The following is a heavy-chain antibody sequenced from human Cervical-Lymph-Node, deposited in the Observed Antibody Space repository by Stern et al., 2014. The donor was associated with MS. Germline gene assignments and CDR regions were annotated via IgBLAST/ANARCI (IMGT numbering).Heavy chain of an antibody. V-gene: IGHV3-9*01. J-gene: IGHJ6*02. CDR3: AKDIRSGRWELFSHYYYGMDV. CDR2: ISWNSGSI. CDR1: GFTFDDYA. Sequence: EVQLLESGGGLVQPGGSLRLSCAASGFTFDDYAMHWVRQAPGKGLEWVSGISWNSGSIGYMDSVKGRFTISRDNRKNSLYLQMNSLRAEDTALYYCAKDIRSGRWELFSHYYYGMDVWGQGTTVTVSS. D-gene: IGHD3-10*01.